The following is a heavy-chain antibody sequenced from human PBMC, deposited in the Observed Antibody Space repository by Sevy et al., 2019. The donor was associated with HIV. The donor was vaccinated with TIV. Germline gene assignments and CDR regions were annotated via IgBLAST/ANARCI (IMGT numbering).Heavy chain of an antibody. J-gene: IGHJ5*02. CDR2: INRHGTQK. V-gene: IGHV3-7*01. CDR3: ARESSAPSVVDL. CDR1: GFTFTTYW. D-gene: IGHD3-22*01. Sequence: GGSLRLSCAASGFTFTTYWMIWIRQAPGKGLEWVPNINRHGTQKYYADSLKDRFTISRDNAENSLYLQMDSLRAEDTALYYCARESSAPSVVDLWGQGTLVTVSS.